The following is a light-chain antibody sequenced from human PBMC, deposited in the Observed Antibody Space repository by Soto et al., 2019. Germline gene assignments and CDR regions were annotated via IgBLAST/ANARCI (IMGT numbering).Light chain of an antibody. J-gene: IGLJ1*01. V-gene: IGLV1-51*01. Sequence: QSVLTQPPSVSATPGQKVTISCSGSSSNIGNNYVPWYQQLPGTPPKLLIYDNNKRPSGIPDRFSGSKSGTSATLGITGLQTGDEAEYYCGTWDRSLDSHYVFGTGTKLTVL. CDR1: SSNIGNNY. CDR3: GTWDRSLDSHYV. CDR2: DNN.